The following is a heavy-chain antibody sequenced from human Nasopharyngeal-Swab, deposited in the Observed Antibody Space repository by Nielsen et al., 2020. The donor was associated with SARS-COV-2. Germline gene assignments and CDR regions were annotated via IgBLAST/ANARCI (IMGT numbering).Heavy chain of an antibody. D-gene: IGHD2-2*01. Sequence: ASVKVSCKASGYTFTSYDINWVRQATGQGLEWMGWMNPNSGNTGYAQKFQGRVTMTRNTSISTAYMELSNLRSEDTAVYYCARGHQYQLLFHYYYYMDVWGKGTTVTVSS. CDR3: ARGHQYQLLFHYYYYMDV. V-gene: IGHV1-8*01. J-gene: IGHJ6*03. CDR1: GYTFTSYD. CDR2: MNPNSGNT.